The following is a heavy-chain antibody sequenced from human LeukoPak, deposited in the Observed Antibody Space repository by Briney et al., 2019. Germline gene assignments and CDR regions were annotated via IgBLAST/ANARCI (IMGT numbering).Heavy chain of an antibody. CDR1: GYTFTSYG. V-gene: IGHV1-18*01. CDR3: ARDLHSGYGQDY. Sequence: ASVKVSCKASGYTFTSYGISWVRQAPGQGLEWMGWISVYNGNTNYPQKLQGRVTMTTDTSTSTAYMELRSLRSDDTAVYYCARDLHSGYGQDYWGQGTLVTVAS. CDR2: ISVYNGNT. D-gene: IGHD5-12*01. J-gene: IGHJ4*02.